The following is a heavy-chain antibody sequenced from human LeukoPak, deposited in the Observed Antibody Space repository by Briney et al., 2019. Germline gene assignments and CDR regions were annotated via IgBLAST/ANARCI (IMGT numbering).Heavy chain of an antibody. CDR3: ARDSRGMWLRLIRYYYYYYMDV. CDR2: ISSSSSYI. V-gene: IGHV3-21*01. D-gene: IGHD5-12*01. CDR1: GFTFSSYS. J-gene: IGHJ6*03. Sequence: GGSLRLSCAASGFTFSSYSMNGVRQAPGKGLEGVSSISSSSSYIYYADSVKGRFTISRDNAKNSLYLQMNSLRAEDTAVYYCARDSRGMWLRLIRYYYYYYMDVWGKGTTVTVSS.